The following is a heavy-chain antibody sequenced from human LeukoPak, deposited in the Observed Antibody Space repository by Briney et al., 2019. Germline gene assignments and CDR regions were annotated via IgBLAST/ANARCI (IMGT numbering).Heavy chain of an antibody. Sequence: PGRSLRLSCAASGFTFISYGVHWVRQAPGTGLEWVAVIWYDGSNKYYADSVKGRFTISIDNSKNTLYLQMNSLRAEDTAVYYCSGSSSWYPSYFGYWGRGTLVTVSS. CDR3: SGSSSWYPSYFGY. V-gene: IGHV3-33*01. D-gene: IGHD6-13*01. J-gene: IGHJ4*02. CDR1: GFTFISYG. CDR2: IWYDGSNK.